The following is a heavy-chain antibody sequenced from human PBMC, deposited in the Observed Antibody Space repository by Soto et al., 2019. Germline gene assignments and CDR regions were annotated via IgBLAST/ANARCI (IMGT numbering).Heavy chain of an antibody. CDR1: GFTFSSYW. V-gene: IGHV3-74*01. CDR3: ARGWSKAHGGGGWFDP. J-gene: IGHJ5*02. Sequence: EVQLVESGGGLVQPGGSLRLSCAASGFTFSSYWMHWVRQAPRKGLVWVSRINSDGSSTSYADSVKGRFTISRDNAKKGLCMRMNSLRAEDTAVYYCARGWSKAHGGGGWFDPWGQGTLVTVSS. D-gene: IGHD3-16*01. CDR2: INSDGSST.